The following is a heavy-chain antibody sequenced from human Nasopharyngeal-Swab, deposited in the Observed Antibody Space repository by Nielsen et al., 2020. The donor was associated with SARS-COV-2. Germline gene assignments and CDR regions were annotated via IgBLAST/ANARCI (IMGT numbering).Heavy chain of an antibody. Sequence: GGSLRLSCAASGFTFSDYYMSWIRQAPGKGLEWVSYISSSSSYTNYADSVKGRFTISRDNAKNSLYLQMNSLRAEDTAVYYCARLSGNSAHVDYWGQGTLVTVSS. CDR3: ARLSGNSAHVDY. V-gene: IGHV3-11*03. CDR2: ISSSSSYT. J-gene: IGHJ4*02. D-gene: IGHD4-23*01. CDR1: GFTFSDYY.